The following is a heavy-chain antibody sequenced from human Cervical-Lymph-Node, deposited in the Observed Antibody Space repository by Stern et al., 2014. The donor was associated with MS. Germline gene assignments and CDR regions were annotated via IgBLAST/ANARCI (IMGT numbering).Heavy chain of an antibody. V-gene: IGHV1-69*01. CDR2: SIPIFGTA. J-gene: IGHJ6*02. Sequence: VQLVESGAEVKKPGSSVKVCCKASGGTFSSYAISWVRQAPGQGVEGMGGSIPIFGTANYAQKFQGRVTITADESTSTAYMELSSLRSEDTAVYYCARGELKEGLVRGMDVWGQGTTVTVSS. CDR1: GGTFSSYA. D-gene: IGHD1-26*01. CDR3: ARGELKEGLVRGMDV.